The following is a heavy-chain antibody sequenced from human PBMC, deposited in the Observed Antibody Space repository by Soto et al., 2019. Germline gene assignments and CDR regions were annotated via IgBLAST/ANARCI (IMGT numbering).Heavy chain of an antibody. CDR1: GFSFSPRGVG. V-gene: IGHV2-5*01. J-gene: IGHJ4*02. Sequence: QITLKESGPTLVKPTQTLTLTCSFSGFSFSPRGVGVGWIRQPPGKAPECLAVIYSNDHKRYNPSLQTRVSINKDTSKSQVVLTMTNMDPADTATYFCAHRHRVVTVTDGFDFWGQGILVTVTS. CDR2: IYSNDHK. CDR3: AHRHRVVTVTDGFDF. D-gene: IGHD2-15*01.